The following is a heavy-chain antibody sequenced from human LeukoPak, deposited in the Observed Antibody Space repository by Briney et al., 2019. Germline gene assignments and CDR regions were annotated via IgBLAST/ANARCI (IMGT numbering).Heavy chain of an antibody. CDR3: ASTMVRGVIPTHFDY. V-gene: IGHV4-59*12. CDR2: IYYSGST. J-gene: IGHJ4*02. CDR1: GGSISSYY. Sequence: PSETLSLTCTVSGGSISSYYWSWIRQPPGKGLEWIGYIYYSGSTNYNPSLKSRVTISVDKSKNQFSLKLSSVTAADTAVYYCASTMVRGVIPTHFDYWGQGTLVTVSS. D-gene: IGHD3-10*01.